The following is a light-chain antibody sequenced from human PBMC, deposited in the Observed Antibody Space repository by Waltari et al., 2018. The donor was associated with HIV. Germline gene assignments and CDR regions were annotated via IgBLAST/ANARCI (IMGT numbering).Light chain of an antibody. CDR2: SNN. V-gene: IGLV1-44*01. J-gene: IGLJ3*02. CDR3: TAWDDSLNGWV. Sequence: QSVLTQPPSASGTPGQRVTISCSGSRSNIGSNTVSWYQQRPGTAPKLFIYSNNQRPSGVPDLFSGAKSGTSASLAISGLQSEDEADYYCTAWDDSLNGWVFGGGTKLTVV. CDR1: RSNIGSNT.